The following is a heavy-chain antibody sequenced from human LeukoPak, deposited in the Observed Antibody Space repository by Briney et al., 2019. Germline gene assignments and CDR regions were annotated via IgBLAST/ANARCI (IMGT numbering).Heavy chain of an antibody. CDR1: GYSISSGYY. D-gene: IGHD4-17*01. CDR3: ARQYGSVWFDP. J-gene: IGHJ5*02. V-gene: IGHV4-38-2*02. Sequence: SETLSLTCSVSGYSISSGYYWGWIRQPPGKGLEWIGRIYHSGSTYYNPSLKSRVTISVDTSKNQFSLKLSSVTAADTAVYYCARQYGSVWFDPWGQGTLVTVSS. CDR2: IYHSGST.